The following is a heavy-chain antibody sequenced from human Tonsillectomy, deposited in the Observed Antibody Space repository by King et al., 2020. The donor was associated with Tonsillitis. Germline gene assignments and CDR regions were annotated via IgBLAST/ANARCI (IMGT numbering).Heavy chain of an antibody. CDR2: ISAYNGNT. D-gene: IGHD2/OR15-2a*01. Sequence: QLVQSGAEVKKPGASVKVSCKASGYTFTSYGISWVRQAPGQGLEWMGWISAYNGNTNYAQKLQGRVTMTTDTSTSTAYMELRSLRPDDTAVYYCARDFRSLFGEYSDGMDVWGQGTTVTVSS. J-gene: IGHJ6*02. CDR3: ARDFRSLFGEYSDGMDV. V-gene: IGHV1-18*04. CDR1: GYTFTSYG.